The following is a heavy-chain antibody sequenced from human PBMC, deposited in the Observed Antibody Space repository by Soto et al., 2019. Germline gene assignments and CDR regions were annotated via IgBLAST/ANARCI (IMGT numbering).Heavy chain of an antibody. CDR1: GGTFSSYA. J-gene: IGHJ5*02. CDR3: ARVGNYYDSSGSWFDL. Sequence: SVKVSCKASGGTFSSYAISWVRQAPGQGLEWMGGIIPIFGTANYAQKFQGRVTITADESTSTAYMELSSLRSEDTAVYYCARVGNYYDSSGSWFDLWGQGTLVTVSS. V-gene: IGHV1-69*13. D-gene: IGHD3-22*01. CDR2: IIPIFGTA.